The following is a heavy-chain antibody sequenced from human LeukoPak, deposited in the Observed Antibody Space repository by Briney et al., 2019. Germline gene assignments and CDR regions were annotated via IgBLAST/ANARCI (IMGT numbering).Heavy chain of an antibody. D-gene: IGHD3-9*01. CDR2: ISGSGGST. CDR3: AKDEAILTGYAADY. CDR1: GFTFSSYA. V-gene: IGHV3-23*01. Sequence: GGSLRLSCAASGFTFSSYAMSWVRQAPGKGLEWVSAISGSGGSTYYADSVKGRFTISRDNSKNTLYLQMNSLRAEDTAVYYCAKDEAILTGYAADYWGQGTLVTVSS. J-gene: IGHJ4*02.